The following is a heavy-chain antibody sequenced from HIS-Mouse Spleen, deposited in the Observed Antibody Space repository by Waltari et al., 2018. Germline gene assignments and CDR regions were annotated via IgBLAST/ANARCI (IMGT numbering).Heavy chain of an antibody. CDR3: ARNLFEGSYYDY. CDR1: GSTFSSYW. Sequence: EVQLVESGGGLVQPGGSLRLSCAASGSTFSSYWMSWVRQAPGKGLEWVANIKQDGSEKYYVDSVKGRFTISRDNAKNSLYLQMNSLRAEDTAVYYCARNLFEGSYYDYWGQGTLVTVSS. J-gene: IGHJ4*02. CDR2: IKQDGSEK. D-gene: IGHD3-10*01. V-gene: IGHV3-7*01.